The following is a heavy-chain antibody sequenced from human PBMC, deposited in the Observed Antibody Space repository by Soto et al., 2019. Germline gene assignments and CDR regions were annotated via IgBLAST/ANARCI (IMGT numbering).Heavy chain of an antibody. CDR3: ASLSVYYDSSGSDY. D-gene: IGHD3-22*01. V-gene: IGHV3-48*03. CDR2: ISSSGSTI. Sequence: EVQLVESGGGLVQPGGSLRLSCAASGFTFSSYEMNWVRQAPGKGLEWVSYISSSGSTIYYADSVKGRFTIPRDNAKNSMYLKSNSLMAEDTAVYYCASLSVYYDSSGSDYWGQGTLVTVSS. CDR1: GFTFSSYE. J-gene: IGHJ4*02.